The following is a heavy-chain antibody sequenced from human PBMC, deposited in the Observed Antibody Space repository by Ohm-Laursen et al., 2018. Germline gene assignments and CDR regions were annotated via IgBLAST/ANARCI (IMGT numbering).Heavy chain of an antibody. J-gene: IGHJ4*02. CDR1: GGSIKPYY. Sequence: SGTLSLTCTVSGGSIKPYYWGWIRQPPGKGLEWIGYIYYSGSTNYNPSLKSRVTISVDKSKNQFSLKLSSVTTADTAVYYFASNYGDYGSPHYWGQGTLVTVSS. V-gene: IGHV4-59*01. CDR2: IYYSGST. CDR3: ASNYGDYGSPHY. D-gene: IGHD4-17*01.